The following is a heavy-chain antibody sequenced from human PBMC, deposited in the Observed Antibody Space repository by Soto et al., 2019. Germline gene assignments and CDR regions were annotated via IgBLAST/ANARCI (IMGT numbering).Heavy chain of an antibody. CDR3: ARAWGYYLDY. CDR2: INHSGST. J-gene: IGHJ4*02. CDR1: GGSMISYY. D-gene: IGHD3-22*01. V-gene: IGHV4-34*01. Sequence: SSETLSLTCTVSGGSMISYYWTWIRQPPGTGLEWIGEINHSGSTNYNPSLKSRVTISVDTSKNQFSLKLSSVTAADTAVYYCARAWGYYLDYWGQGTLVTVSS.